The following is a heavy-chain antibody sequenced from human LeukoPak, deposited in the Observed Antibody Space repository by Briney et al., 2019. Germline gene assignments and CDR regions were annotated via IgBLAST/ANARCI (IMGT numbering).Heavy chain of an antibody. V-gene: IGHV3-23*01. CDR1: GFTFSSYA. J-gene: IGHJ6*02. Sequence: GASLRLSCAASGFTFSSYAMSWVRQAPGKGLEWVSASSGSGGSTYYADSVKGRFTISRDNSKNTLYLQMNSLRAEDTAVYYCAKGLIAVAGRLYYYGMDVWGQGTTVTVSS. D-gene: IGHD6-19*01. CDR2: SSGSGGST. CDR3: AKGLIAVAGRLYYYGMDV.